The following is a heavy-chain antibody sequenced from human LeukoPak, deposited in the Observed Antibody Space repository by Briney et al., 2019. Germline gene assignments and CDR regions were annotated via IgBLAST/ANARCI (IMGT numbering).Heavy chain of an antibody. V-gene: IGHV3-21*04. J-gene: IGHJ3*02. Sequence: GGSLRLSCAASGFTFSSYSMNWVRQAPGKGLEWVSSISSSSSYIHYADSVRGRFTISRDNAKNSLFLQMNSLRAEDTAVYYCAKGRVGAVSYDAFDIWGQGTMVTVSS. CDR2: ISSSSSYI. CDR1: GFTFSSYS. CDR3: AKGRVGAVSYDAFDI. D-gene: IGHD1-26*01.